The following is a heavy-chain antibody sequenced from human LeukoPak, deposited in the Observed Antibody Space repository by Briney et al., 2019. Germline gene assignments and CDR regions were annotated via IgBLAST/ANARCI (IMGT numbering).Heavy chain of an antibody. D-gene: IGHD3-9*01. CDR2: ISSSSIYI. J-gene: IGHJ4*02. CDR3: AREGYHDILTGYYRSLDY. V-gene: IGHV3-21*01. Sequence: GGSLRLSCAASGFTFSSYEMNWVRQAPGKGLEWVSSISSSSIYIYYADSVKGRFTISRDNAKNSLYLQMNSLRGEDTAVYYCAREGYHDILTGYYRSLDYWGQGTLVTVSS. CDR1: GFTFSSYE.